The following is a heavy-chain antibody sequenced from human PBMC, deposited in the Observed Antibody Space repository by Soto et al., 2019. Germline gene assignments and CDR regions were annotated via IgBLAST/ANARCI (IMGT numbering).Heavy chain of an antibody. J-gene: IGHJ4*02. CDR3: ARVASDYINSVDH. D-gene: IGHD4-4*01. CDR2: IGGSGGNR. Sequence: EVQLLESGGGLVQPGGSLRLSCAASGFTFNAYAMTWVRQAPGRRLEWVSAIGGSGGNRYYAASVRGRFTISRDNSNDPVDLQMSSLRVEDTAVYYCARVASDYINSVDHWGQGILVTVSS. V-gene: IGHV3-23*01. CDR1: GFTFNAYA.